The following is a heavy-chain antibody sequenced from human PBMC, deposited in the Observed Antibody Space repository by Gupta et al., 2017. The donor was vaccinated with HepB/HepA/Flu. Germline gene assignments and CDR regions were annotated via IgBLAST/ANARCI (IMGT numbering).Heavy chain of an antibody. D-gene: IGHD3-3*01. CDR3: ARLMGYYDYWSGSYIGFYFDH. CDR1: GYSISSSTYY. V-gene: IGHV4-39*01. Sequence: QVHLQESGPGLVKPSETLSLTCTVSGYSISSSTYYWGWIRQSPEWGLEWIGTIYYTGSTYNNPSLKSRLTMSVDTSMNQFSLKLSSVTAADTAVYYCARLMGYYDYWSGSYIGFYFDHWGQGTLVTVSS. J-gene: IGHJ4*02. CDR2: IYYTGST.